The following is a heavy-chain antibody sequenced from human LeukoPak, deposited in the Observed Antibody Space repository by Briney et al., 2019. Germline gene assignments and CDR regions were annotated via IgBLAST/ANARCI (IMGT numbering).Heavy chain of an antibody. CDR3: AKVTVATILNYYDSSGAFDY. V-gene: IGHV1-2*02. D-gene: IGHD3-22*01. J-gene: IGHJ4*02. CDR1: GYIFTGYY. CDR2: INPNSGGT. Sequence: VASVKVSCKASGYIFTGYYMHWVRQAPGQELEWMGWINPNSGGTNYAQKFQGRVTMTRDTSISTAYMELSRLTSDDTAVYYCAKVTVATILNYYDSSGAFDYWGQGTLVTVSS.